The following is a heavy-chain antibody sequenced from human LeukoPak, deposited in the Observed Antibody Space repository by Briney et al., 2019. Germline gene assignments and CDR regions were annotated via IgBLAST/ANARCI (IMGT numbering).Heavy chain of an antibody. V-gene: IGHV3-21*01. Sequence: GGSLRLSGAASGFTFSSYSMNWVRQAPGKGLEWVSAISGSGGSTYYADSVKGRFTISRDNAKNSLYLQMNSLRAEDTAVYYCARDWCSSSSYYMDVWGKGTTVTVSS. CDR3: ARDWCSSSSYYMDV. J-gene: IGHJ6*03. CDR1: GFTFSSYS. D-gene: IGHD6-6*01. CDR2: ISGSGGST.